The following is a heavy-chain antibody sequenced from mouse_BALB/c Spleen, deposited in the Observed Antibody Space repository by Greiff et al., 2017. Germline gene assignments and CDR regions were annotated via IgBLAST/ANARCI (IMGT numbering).Heavy chain of an antibody. J-gene: IGHJ2*01. CDR1: GFNIKDYY. CDR3: NARTTATEDY. V-gene: IGHV14-4*02. D-gene: IGHD1-2*01. Sequence: VQLQQSGAELVRSGASVKLSCTASGFNIKDYYMHWVKQRPEQGLEWIGWIDPENGDTEYAPKFHGKATMTADTSSNTAYLQLSSLTSEDTAVYYCNARTTATEDYWGQGTTLTVSS. CDR2: IDPENGDT.